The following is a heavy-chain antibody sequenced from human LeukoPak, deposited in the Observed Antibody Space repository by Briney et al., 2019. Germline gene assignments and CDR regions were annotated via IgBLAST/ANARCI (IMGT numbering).Heavy chain of an antibody. Sequence: GGSLRLSCAASGFTFNNYNMNWVRRAPGKGLEWVSYISTSSSPIYYADSVKGRFTISRDNAKNSLYLQMNSLRVEDTAVYYCATAGLTVGNYELFDSSGQGTLVTVSS. J-gene: IGHJ4*02. CDR3: ATAGLTVGNYELFDS. CDR1: GFTFNNYN. CDR2: ISTSSSPI. V-gene: IGHV3-48*04. D-gene: IGHD4-11*01.